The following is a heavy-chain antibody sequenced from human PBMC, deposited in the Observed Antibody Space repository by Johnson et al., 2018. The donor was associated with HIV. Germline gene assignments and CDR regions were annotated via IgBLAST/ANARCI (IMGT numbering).Heavy chain of an antibody. D-gene: IGHD2-21*01. V-gene: IGHV3-11*01. J-gene: IGHJ3*02. CDR1: GFTFNDYY. CDR2: ISSSGSTI. Sequence: QVQLVESGGGLVRPGGSLRLSCIVSGFTFNDYYMTWIRQGPGKGLEWVSYISSSGSTIYYADSVKGRFTISRDNAKNTLYRQMNSLKTEDTAVYYCTTFYCGGDCYAFDIWGQGTMVTVSS. CDR3: TTFYCGGDCYAFDI.